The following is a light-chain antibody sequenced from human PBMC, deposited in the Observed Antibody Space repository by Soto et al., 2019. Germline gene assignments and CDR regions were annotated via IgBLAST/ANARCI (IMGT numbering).Light chain of an antibody. CDR1: QGISSW. V-gene: IGKV1-12*01. CDR2: AAS. CDR3: QQANSLPIT. Sequence: DIQLTQSPSSVSASVVSRFTITCLASQGISSWLAWYQKKPGKAPNLLIYAASSLQSGVPSRFSGSESGTDFTLTISSLQPEDCAIYFCQQANSLPITFGQGTRLEIK. J-gene: IGKJ5*01.